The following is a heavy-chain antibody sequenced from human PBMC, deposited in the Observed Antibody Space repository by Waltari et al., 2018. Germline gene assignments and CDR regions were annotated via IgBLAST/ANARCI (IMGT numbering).Heavy chain of an antibody. CDR3: ARDRGRGLYLDS. Sequence: QLQDPDPALVKPSGSLSLTCGVSGDSVSGPYGWIRVRDSPGKGLEWIGHVHGSGRSIYSPSFAGRVSVSLDASANQFSLRLTSATAADTAMYYCARDRGRGLYLDSWGPGALVTVTP. J-gene: IGHJ4*02. D-gene: IGHD5-12*01. CDR2: VHGSGRS. V-gene: IGHV4-4*02. CDR1: GDSVSGPYG.